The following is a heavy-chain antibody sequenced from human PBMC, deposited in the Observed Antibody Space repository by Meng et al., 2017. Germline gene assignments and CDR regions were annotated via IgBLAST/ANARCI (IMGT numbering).Heavy chain of an antibody. Sequence: LSLTCAASGFTFSSYGMHWVRQAPGKGLEWVAVIWYDGSNKYYADSVKGRFTISRDNSKNTLYLQMNSLRAEDTAVYYCARGTGIAVADYPYYYYYGMDVWGQGTMVTVSS. CDR1: GFTFSSYG. CDR3: ARGTGIAVADYPYYYYYGMDV. V-gene: IGHV3-33*01. J-gene: IGHJ6*02. CDR2: IWYDGSNK. D-gene: IGHD6-19*01.